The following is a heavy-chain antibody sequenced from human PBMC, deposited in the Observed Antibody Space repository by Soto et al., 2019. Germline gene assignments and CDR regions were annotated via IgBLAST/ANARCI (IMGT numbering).Heavy chain of an antibody. Sequence: QVQLVQSGAEVRRPGASVKVSCKTSGNPFMGHYIHWLRQAPGQGFEWLGYISNRGDTKYSQNFQGRVSMTRDTSITTAYMELRGLQSGDTAVYYCAAGGSWYAFWGQGTLVTVSS. CDR3: AAGGSWYAF. CDR1: GNPFMGHY. CDR2: YISNRGDT. D-gene: IGHD6-13*01. J-gene: IGHJ4*02. V-gene: IGHV1-2*02.